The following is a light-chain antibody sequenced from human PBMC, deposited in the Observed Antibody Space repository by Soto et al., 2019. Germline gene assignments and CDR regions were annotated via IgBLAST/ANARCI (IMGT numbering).Light chain of an antibody. Sequence: QSVLTQPPSASGSPGPSVTISCTGTSSDVGGYNYVSWYQQHPGKAPKLMIYEVSKRPSGVPDRFSGSKSGNTASLTVSGLQDEDEADYYCSSYAGSNIVVFGGGTQLTVL. CDR3: SSYAGSNIVV. J-gene: IGLJ2*01. V-gene: IGLV2-8*01. CDR2: EVS. CDR1: SSDVGGYNY.